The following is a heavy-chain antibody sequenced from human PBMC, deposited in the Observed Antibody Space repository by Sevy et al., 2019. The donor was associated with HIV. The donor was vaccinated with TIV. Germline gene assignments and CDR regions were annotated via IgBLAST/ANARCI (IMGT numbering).Heavy chain of an antibody. CDR3: AGENAWGRGYS. CDR2: IYYNSHI. J-gene: IGHJ4*02. D-gene: IGHD1-26*01. Sequence: SETLSLTCTVSGGSITSLYWNWIRQPPGKGLEWIANIYYNSHINYNPSLKSRVTLSLDTSKNQFSLRRGSVTAADTAMYYCAGENAWGRGYSWGQGTLVTVSS. CDR1: GGSITSLY. V-gene: IGHV4-59*08.